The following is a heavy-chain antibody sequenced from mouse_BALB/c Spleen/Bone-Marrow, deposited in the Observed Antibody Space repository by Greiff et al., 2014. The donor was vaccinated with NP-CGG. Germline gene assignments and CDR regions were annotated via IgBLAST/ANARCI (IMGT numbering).Heavy chain of an antibody. CDR1: GFNIKDTY. V-gene: IGHV14-3*02. CDR2: IDPANGNT. Sequence: EVQLQQSGAELVKPGASVKLPCTASGFNIKDTYMHWAKQRPEQGLEWIGRIDPANGNTKYDPKFQGKATITADTSSNTAYLQLSSLTSEDTAVYYCARAGRGRYFDVWGAGTTVTVSS. CDR3: ARAGRGRYFDV. D-gene: IGHD4-1*01. J-gene: IGHJ1*01.